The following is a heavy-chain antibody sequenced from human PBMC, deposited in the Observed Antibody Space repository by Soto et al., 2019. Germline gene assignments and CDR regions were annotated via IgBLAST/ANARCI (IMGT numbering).Heavy chain of an antibody. J-gene: IGHJ5*02. V-gene: IGHV1-8*01. CDR2: MNPNSGNT. CDR3: ARGHYWDWLLYEANWFDP. D-gene: IGHD3-9*01. Sequence: GASVKVSCKASGYTFTSYDINWVRQATGQGLEWMGWMNPNSGNTGYAQKFQGRVTMTRNTSISTAYMELSSLRSEDTAVYYCARGHYWDWLLYEANWFDPWGQGTLVTVSS. CDR1: GYTFTSYD.